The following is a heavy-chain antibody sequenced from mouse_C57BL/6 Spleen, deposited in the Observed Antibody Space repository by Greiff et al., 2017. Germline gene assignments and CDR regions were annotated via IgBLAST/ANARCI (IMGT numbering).Heavy chain of an antibody. D-gene: IGHD1-1*01. V-gene: IGHV1-52*01. CDR3: GRNYYGSSTWFAY. J-gene: IGHJ3*01. CDR1: GYTFTSYW. Sequence: QVQLQQPGAELVRPGSSVKLSCKASGYTFTSYWMHWVKQRPIQGLEWIGNIDPSDSETHYNQKFKDKATLTVDKSSSTAYMQLSSLTSEDSAVYYCGRNYYGSSTWFAYWGQGTLVTVSA. CDR2: IDPSDSET.